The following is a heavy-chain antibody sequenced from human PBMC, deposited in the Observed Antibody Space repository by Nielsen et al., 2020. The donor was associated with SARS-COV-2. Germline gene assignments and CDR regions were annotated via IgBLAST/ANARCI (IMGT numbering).Heavy chain of an antibody. D-gene: IGHD1-26*01. CDR1: GGSISSGGYY. CDR2: IYYSGST. V-gene: IGHV4-31*03. J-gene: IGHJ5*02. Sequence: SETLSLTCTVSGGSISSGGYYWSWIRQHPGKGLEWIGYIYYSGSTYYNPSLKSRVTISVDKSKNQFSLKLSSVTAADTAVYYCARDPGGLVGATNRRFDPWGQGTLVTVSS. CDR3: ARDPGGLVGATNRRFDP.